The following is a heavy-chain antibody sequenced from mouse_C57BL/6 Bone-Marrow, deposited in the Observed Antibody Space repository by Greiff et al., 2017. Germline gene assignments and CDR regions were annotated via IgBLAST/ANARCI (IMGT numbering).Heavy chain of an antibody. D-gene: IGHD3-2*02. J-gene: IGHJ2*01. CDR1: GYAFTNYL. Sequence: QVQLKQSGAELVRPGTSVKVSCKASGYAFTNYLIEWVKQRPGQGLEWIGVINPGSGGTNYNEKFKGKATLTADKSSSTAYMQLSSLTSEDSAVYFCARKAAQTLFDYWGQGTTLTVSS. CDR2: INPGSGGT. V-gene: IGHV1-54*01. CDR3: ARKAAQTLFDY.